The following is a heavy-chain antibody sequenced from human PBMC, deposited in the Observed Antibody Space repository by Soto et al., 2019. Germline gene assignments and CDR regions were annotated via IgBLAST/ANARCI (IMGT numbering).Heavy chain of an antibody. CDR2: ISYDGIDE. J-gene: IGHJ4*02. Sequence: QVQLVDSGGGVVQPGTSLKLSCATSGFIFTSFGMHWLRQAPGKGLEWVAGISYDGIDENYADSVKGRFTISRDKSKSIVDLQMNTLRVEDTAVYYCAKDFRDIATVAPDVSWAPGTLVTVSS. CDR3: AKDFRDIATVAPDVS. CDR1: GFIFTSFG. V-gene: IGHV3-30*18. D-gene: IGHD3-16*02.